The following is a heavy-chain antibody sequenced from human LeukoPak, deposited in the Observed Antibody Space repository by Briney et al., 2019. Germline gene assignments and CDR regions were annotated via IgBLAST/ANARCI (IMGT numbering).Heavy chain of an antibody. J-gene: IGHJ4*02. CDR2: IKSKTDGGTS. V-gene: IGHV3-15*01. Sequence: PGGSLRLSCAASGFTFSNAWMSWVRQAPGKGLEWVGRIKSKTDGGTSDYAAPVKGRFTISRDDSKNTLYLQMNSLKTEDRAVYYCTTDGSSSWYFDYWGQGTLVTVSS. CDR3: TTDGSSSWYFDY. CDR1: GFTFSNAW. D-gene: IGHD6-13*01.